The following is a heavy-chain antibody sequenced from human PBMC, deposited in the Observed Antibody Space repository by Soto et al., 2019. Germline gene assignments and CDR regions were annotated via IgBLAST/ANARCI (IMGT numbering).Heavy chain of an antibody. V-gene: IGHV4-4*02. CDR2: IYRTGST. Sequence: QVQLQESGPGLVKPSGTLSLTCAVSGGSFTSNNWWTWVRQPPEQGLEWIGEIYRTGSTNYNPSLKSRVTISLDTPENQFALKVTSLTAADTAVYYCASRDPGTSVDYWGQGTLVTVSS. D-gene: IGHD1-7*01. J-gene: IGHJ4*02. CDR1: GGSFTSNNW. CDR3: ASRDPGTSVDY.